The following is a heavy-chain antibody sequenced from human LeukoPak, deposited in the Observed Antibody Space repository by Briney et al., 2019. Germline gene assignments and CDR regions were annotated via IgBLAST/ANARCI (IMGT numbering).Heavy chain of an antibody. V-gene: IGHV3-23*01. Sequence: GGSLRLSCAASGFTFSSYAMSWVRQAPGKGLEWVSALSDSGGSTYYADSVKGRFTISRDNSKNTLYLQMNSLRAEDTAVYYCAKDDYSYYAMDVWGRGTTVTVSS. CDR2: LSDSGGST. CDR3: AKDDYSYYAMDV. CDR1: GFTFSSYA. J-gene: IGHJ6*02.